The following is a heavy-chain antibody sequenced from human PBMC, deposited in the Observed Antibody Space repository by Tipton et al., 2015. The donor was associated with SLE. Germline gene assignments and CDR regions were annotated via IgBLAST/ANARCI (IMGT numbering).Heavy chain of an antibody. Sequence: TLSLTCTVSGGSIRSGGYYWSWIRQQPGKGLEWIGYIYYTGSTYYNPSLKSRVTISVDTSKNQFSLNLSSVTAADTAVYYCASGILTGYAAFDIWGPGTMVTVSS. V-gene: IGHV4-31*03. CDR3: ASGILTGYAAFDI. J-gene: IGHJ3*02. D-gene: IGHD3-9*01. CDR2: IYYTGST. CDR1: GGSIRSGGYY.